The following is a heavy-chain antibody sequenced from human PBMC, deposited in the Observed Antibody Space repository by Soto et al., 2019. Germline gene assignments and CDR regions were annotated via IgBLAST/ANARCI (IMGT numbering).Heavy chain of an antibody. V-gene: IGHV3-30-3*01. CDR1: GFTFSSYG. Sequence: GGSLRLSCAASGFTFSSYGRRWVRQDPGKGLEWVAVISYDGSNKYYADSVKGRFTISRDNSKNTLYLQMNSLRAEDTAVYYCARATSTYYYDSSGYTLVDYWGQGTLVTVSS. CDR2: ISYDGSNK. D-gene: IGHD3-22*01. CDR3: ARATSTYYYDSSGYTLVDY. J-gene: IGHJ4*02.